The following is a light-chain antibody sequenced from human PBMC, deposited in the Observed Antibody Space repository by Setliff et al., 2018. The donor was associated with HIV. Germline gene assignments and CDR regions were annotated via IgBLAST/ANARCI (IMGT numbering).Light chain of an antibody. CDR2: DVS. J-gene: IGLJ1*01. V-gene: IGLV2-14*03. CDR1: SSDVGGYDY. Sequence: QSVLTQPASVSGSPGQSITISCTGTSSDVGGYDYVSWYQQHPGKAHELMIYDVSTRPSGVSHRLSGSNSGNTASLTISGLQAEDEADYYCNSYTSRSTPLFGTGTKVTVL. CDR3: NSYTSRSTPL.